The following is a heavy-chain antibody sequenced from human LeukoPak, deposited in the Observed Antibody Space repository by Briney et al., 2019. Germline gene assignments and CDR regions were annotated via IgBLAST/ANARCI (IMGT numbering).Heavy chain of an antibody. J-gene: IGHJ4*02. CDR2: INPNSGGT. V-gene: IGHV1-2*02. Sequence: ASVKVSCKASGYTFTGYYMHWVRQAPGQGLEWMGWINPNSGGTNYAQKFQGRVTMTTDTSTSTAYMELRSLRSDDTAVYYCARDRGSGSYYGDYWGQGTLVTVSS. D-gene: IGHD1-26*01. CDR1: GYTFTGYY. CDR3: ARDRGSGSYYGDY.